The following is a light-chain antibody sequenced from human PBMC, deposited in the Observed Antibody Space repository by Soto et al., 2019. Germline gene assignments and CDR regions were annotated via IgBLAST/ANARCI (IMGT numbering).Light chain of an antibody. CDR1: QSVRSSY. CDR3: QQYGSSPYT. J-gene: IGKJ2*01. CDR2: GAY. Sequence: EIVLTQSPGTLSLSPGERATLSCRASQSVRSSYLAWYQQKPGQAPRLLIYGAYSRATGNPDRFSGSGSGTDVTLTISRLEHEDFAVYYCQQYGSSPYTLGQGTKLEIK. V-gene: IGKV3-20*01.